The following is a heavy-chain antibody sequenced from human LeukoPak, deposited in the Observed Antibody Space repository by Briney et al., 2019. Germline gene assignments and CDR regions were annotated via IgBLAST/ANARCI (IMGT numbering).Heavy chain of an antibody. V-gene: IGHV1-69*05. CDR1: GGTFSSYA. CDR2: IIPIFGTA. J-gene: IGHJ3*02. D-gene: IGHD3-9*01. Sequence: SVKVSCKASGGTFSSYAISWVRQAPGQGLEWMGRIIPIFGTANYAQKFQGRVTITTDESTSTAYMELSSLRSEDTAVYYCAGDYDILTGYYHDAFDIWGRGTMVTVSS. CDR3: AGDYDILTGYYHDAFDI.